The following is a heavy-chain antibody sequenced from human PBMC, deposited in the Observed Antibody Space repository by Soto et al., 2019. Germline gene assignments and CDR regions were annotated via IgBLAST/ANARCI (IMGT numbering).Heavy chain of an antibody. CDR1: GYTFTSYG. D-gene: IGHD2-2*01. Sequence: QVQLVQSGAEVKKPGASVKVSCKASGYTFTSYGISWVRQAPGQGLEWMGWISAYNGNTNYAQKLQGRVTMTTDTSTSTAYXXLXSXKSDDTAVYYCARGGQFTCSSTSCYGHYYYYYGMDVWGQGTTVTVSS. CDR3: ARGGQFTCSSTSCYGHYYYYYGMDV. V-gene: IGHV1-18*01. CDR2: ISAYNGNT. J-gene: IGHJ6*02.